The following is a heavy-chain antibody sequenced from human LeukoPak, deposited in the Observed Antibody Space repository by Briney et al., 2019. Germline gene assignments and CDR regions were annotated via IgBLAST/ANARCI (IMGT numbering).Heavy chain of an antibody. Sequence: GGSLRLSCAASVFTFSDYALNWVRHSPGKGLEWLSYISRSRGSISYADSVRGRFTISSDSAKNSVYLQINSLRAEDTAVYYCARDRDWAFDYWGQGILVTVSS. CDR2: ISRSRGSI. J-gene: IGHJ4*02. D-gene: IGHD2-21*01. CDR1: VFTFSDYA. V-gene: IGHV3-48*01. CDR3: ARDRDWAFDY.